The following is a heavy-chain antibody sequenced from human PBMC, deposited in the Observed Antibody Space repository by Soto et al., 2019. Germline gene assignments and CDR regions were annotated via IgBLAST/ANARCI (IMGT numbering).Heavy chain of an antibody. V-gene: IGHV3-9*01. CDR1: GFTFDDYA. D-gene: IGHD3-10*01. CDR3: AKDRDYYGSGSYFDY. J-gene: IGHJ4*02. Sequence: EVQLVESGGGLVQPGRSLRLSCAASGFTFDDYAMHWVQQAPGKGLEWVSGISWNSGSIGYADSVKGRFTISRDNAKNSLYLQMNSLRAEDTALYYCAKDRDYYGSGSYFDYWGQGTLVTVSS. CDR2: ISWNSGSI.